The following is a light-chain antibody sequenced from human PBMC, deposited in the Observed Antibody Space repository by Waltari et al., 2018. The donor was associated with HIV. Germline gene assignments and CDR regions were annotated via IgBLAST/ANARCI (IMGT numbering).Light chain of an antibody. Sequence: QSVMTQPPSASGTTGQSVTSSYSVHSSHIGNNPVNLYQQLPGTAPKLLIYTNKPRPLGVPVRFSGSRSGTSASLAISGLQSEDEADYYCAAWDDSLSGVVFGGGTKLTVL. V-gene: IGLV1-44*01. CDR2: TNK. CDR1: SSHIGNNP. J-gene: IGLJ2*01. CDR3: AAWDDSLSGVV.